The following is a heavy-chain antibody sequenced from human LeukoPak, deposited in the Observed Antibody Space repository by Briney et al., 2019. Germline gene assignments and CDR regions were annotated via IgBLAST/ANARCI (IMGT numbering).Heavy chain of an antibody. Sequence: PGGSLRLSCAASGFTFNNNWMTWVRQAPGKGPEWVANIKEDGSEKFYVDSVKGRFTISRDNAKNTVSLQMNSLRAEDTGVYYCARAPSEIGGYYPEYFRHWGQGTLVTVSS. CDR3: ARAPSEIGGYYPEYFRH. D-gene: IGHD3-22*01. CDR1: GFTFNNNW. CDR2: IKEDGSEK. V-gene: IGHV3-7*01. J-gene: IGHJ1*01.